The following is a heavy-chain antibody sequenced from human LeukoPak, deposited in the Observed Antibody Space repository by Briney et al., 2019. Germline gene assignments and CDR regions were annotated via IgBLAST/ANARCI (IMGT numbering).Heavy chain of an antibody. CDR3: ASDVGYSYSWGMDV. CDR1: GYTFTGYY. D-gene: IGHD5-18*01. Sequence: GALVKVSCKASGYTFTGYYMHWVRQAPGQGLEWMGRINPNSGGTNYAQKFQGRVTMTRDTSISTAYMELSRLRSDDTAVYYCASDVGYSYSWGMDVWGQGTTVTVSS. J-gene: IGHJ6*02. CDR2: INPNSGGT. V-gene: IGHV1-2*06.